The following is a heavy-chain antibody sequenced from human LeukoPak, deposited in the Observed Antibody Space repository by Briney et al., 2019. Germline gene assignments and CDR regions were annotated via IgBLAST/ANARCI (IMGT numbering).Heavy chain of an antibody. CDR2: IYSGGST. V-gene: IGHV3-53*01. J-gene: IGHJ4*02. D-gene: IGHD2-8*01. CDR3: AISGYAKVNDY. CDR1: GFTFSSYW. Sequence: PGGSLRLSCAASGFTFSSYWMSWVRQAPGKGLEWVSVIYSGGSTYYADSVKGRFTISRDNSKNTLYLQMNSLRAEDTAVYYCAISGYAKVNDYWGQGTLVTVSS.